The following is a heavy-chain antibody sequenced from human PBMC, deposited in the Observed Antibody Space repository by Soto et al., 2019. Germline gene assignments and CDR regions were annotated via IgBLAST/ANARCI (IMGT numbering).Heavy chain of an antibody. CDR2: IIPIFGTA. Sequence: GASVKVSCKASGGTFSSYAISWARQAPGQGLEWMGGIIPIFGTANYAQKFQGRVTITADESTSTAYMELSSLRSEDTAVYYCARVSGYYDYYYGMDVWGQGTTVTVSS. CDR3: ARVSGYYDYYYGMDV. CDR1: GGTFSSYA. D-gene: IGHD3-3*01. V-gene: IGHV1-69*13. J-gene: IGHJ6*02.